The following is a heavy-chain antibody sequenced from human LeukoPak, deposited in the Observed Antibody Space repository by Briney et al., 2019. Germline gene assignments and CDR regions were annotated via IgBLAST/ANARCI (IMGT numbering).Heavy chain of an antibody. D-gene: IGHD5-24*01. CDR3: ARGGNRWLQSGDAFDI. V-gene: IGHV1-2*02. CDR1: GYTFTGYY. J-gene: IGHJ3*02. CDR2: INPNSGGT. Sequence: ASVKVSCKASGYTFTGYYMHWVRQAPGQGLEWMGWINPNSGGTNYAQKFQGRVTMTRDTSISTAYMELSRLRSDDTAVYYCARGGNRWLQSGDAFDIWGQGTMVTVSS.